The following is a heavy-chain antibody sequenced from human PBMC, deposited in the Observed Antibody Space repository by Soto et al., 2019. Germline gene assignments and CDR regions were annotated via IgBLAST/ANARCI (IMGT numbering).Heavy chain of an antibody. CDR2: IIPIFGTA. J-gene: IGHJ4*02. V-gene: IGHV1-69*13. CDR3: ARGREYYYDSSGYYYADY. CDR1: GGTFSSYA. D-gene: IGHD3-22*01. Sequence: SVKVSCKASGGTFSSYAISWVRQAPGQGLEWMGGIIPIFGTANYAQKFQGRVTITADESTSTAYMELSSLRSEDTAVYYCARGREYYYDSSGYYYADYWGQGTLVTV.